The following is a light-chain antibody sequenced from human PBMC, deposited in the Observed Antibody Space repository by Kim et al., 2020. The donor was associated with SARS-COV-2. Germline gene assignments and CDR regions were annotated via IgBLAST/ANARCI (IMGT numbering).Light chain of an antibody. CDR2: GST. J-gene: IGKJ5*01. V-gene: IGKV3-20*01. CDR3: QQYGSSPIT. CDR1: QSISSTY. Sequence: SPGERATLSCRASQSISSTYIAWYQQKTGQAPRLLIYGSTSRATGIPDRFSGSGSGTDFTLTVSRLEPEDFAEYFCQQYGSSPITFGQGTRLDSK.